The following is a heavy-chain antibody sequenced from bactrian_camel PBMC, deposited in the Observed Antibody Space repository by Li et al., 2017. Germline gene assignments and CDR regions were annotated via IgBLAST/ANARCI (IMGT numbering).Heavy chain of an antibody. CDR3: YFNPAEFTY. D-gene: IGHD2*01. J-gene: IGHJ4*01. CDR2: ACNGGRDT. CDR1: GYSVGSSC. V-gene: IGHV3S6*01. Sequence: HVQLVESGGGSVQAGGSLKLSCAASGYSVGSSCMAWFRQVPGKEREGVAAACNGGRDTYYSDPVKDRFTISQDNANNALYLQMNSLKPEDTSYRSVYFNPAEFTYWGQGTQVTVS.